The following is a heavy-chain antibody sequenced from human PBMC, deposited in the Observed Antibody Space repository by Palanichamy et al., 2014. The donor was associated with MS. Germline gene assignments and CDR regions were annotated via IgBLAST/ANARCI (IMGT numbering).Heavy chain of an antibody. D-gene: IGHD2-8*01. CDR3: ARQMGPDALDF. Sequence: QVQLVQSGAEVKKPGASVKVSRKASGYTFSGYYIHWVRQAPGQGLECMGWINPNGGNTKYAQKFQGRVTMTRATSISTAYMELSGLTSDDTAVYYCARQMGPDALDFWGQGTMITVSS. CDR1: GYTFSGYY. J-gene: IGHJ3*01. V-gene: IGHV1-2*02. CDR2: INPNGGNT.